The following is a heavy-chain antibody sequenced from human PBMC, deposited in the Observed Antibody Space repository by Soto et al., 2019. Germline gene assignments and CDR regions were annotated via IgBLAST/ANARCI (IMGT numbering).Heavy chain of an antibody. CDR1: GYTLTELS. D-gene: IGHD6-19*01. J-gene: IGHJ3*02. Sequence: ASVKVSCKVSGYTLTELSIHWVRQAPGKGLEWMGGFDPEDGETIYAQKFQGRVTMTEDTSTDTAYMELSSLRSEDTAVYYCASYRIAVADQKPYWPFDAFYIWGQGTMV. V-gene: IGHV1-24*01. CDR3: ASYRIAVADQKPYWPFDAFYI. CDR2: FDPEDGET.